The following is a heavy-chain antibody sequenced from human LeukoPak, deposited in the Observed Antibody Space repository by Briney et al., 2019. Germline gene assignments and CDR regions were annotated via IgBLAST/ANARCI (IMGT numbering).Heavy chain of an antibody. V-gene: IGHV4-59*01. Sequence: SETLSLTCTVSGDSISSYFWSWIRQPPGKGLEWIGYIHYSARTNYSPSLKSRVTISVDTTQDQFSLKLSSVTAADTAGYYCAGAGGETLTGFDFWGQGTLVTVSS. J-gene: IGHJ4*02. D-gene: IGHD2-21*01. CDR2: IHYSART. CDR3: AGAGGETLTGFDF. CDR1: GDSISSYF.